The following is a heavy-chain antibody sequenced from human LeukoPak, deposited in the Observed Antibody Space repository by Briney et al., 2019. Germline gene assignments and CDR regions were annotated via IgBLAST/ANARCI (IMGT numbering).Heavy chain of an antibody. D-gene: IGHD3-3*01. V-gene: IGHV1-18*04. J-gene: IGHJ4*02. CDR2: ISAYNGNT. Sequence: ASVKVSCKASGYTFTGYYMHWVRQAPGQGLEWMGWISAYNGNTNYAQKLQGRVTMTTDTSTSTAYMELRSLRSDDTAVYYCARELWSGYSMIDYWGQGTLVTASS. CDR3: ARELWSGYSMIDY. CDR1: GYTFTGYY.